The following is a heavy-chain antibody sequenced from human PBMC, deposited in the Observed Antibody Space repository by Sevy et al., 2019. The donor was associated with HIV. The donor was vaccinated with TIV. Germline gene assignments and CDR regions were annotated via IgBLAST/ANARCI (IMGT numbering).Heavy chain of an antibody. CDR1: GGSISSYY. CDR2: IYYSGST. Sequence: SETLSLTCTVSGGSISSYYWSWIRQPPGKGLEWIGYIYYSGSTNYNPSLKSRVTISVDTSKNQFSLKLSSVTAADTAVDYCARDHLVPAAIWGYYYYGLDVWGQGTTVTVSS. V-gene: IGHV4-59*12. D-gene: IGHD2-2*01. CDR3: ARDHLVPAAIWGYYYYGLDV. J-gene: IGHJ6*02.